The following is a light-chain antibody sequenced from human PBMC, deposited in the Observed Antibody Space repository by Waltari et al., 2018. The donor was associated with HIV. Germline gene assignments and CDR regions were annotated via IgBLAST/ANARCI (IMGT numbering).Light chain of an antibody. J-gene: IGKJ4*01. V-gene: IGKV4-1*01. Sequence: DIVMTQSPDSLAVSLGERATIRCQSSQSILYRSDNKIYLAWYQQKPGQPPKLLIYWASTRESGVPDRFSGSGSGTDFTLTISSLQAEDVAVYYCQQYYRSPLTFGGGTKVEIK. CDR3: QQYYRSPLT. CDR1: QSILYRSDNKIY. CDR2: WAS.